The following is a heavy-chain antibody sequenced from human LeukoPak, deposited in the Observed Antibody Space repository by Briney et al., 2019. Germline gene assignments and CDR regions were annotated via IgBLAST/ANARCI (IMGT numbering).Heavy chain of an antibody. J-gene: IGHJ3*02. CDR3: ASSLSVGYCSSTSCHDAFDI. Sequence: GESLKISCKGSGYSFTSYWIGWVRQMPGKGLEWMGIIYPGDSDTRYSPSFQGQVTISADKSISTAYLQWSSLKASDTAMYYCASSLSVGYCSSTSCHDAFDIWGQGTMVTVSS. CDR1: GYSFTSYW. D-gene: IGHD2-2*01. V-gene: IGHV5-51*01. CDR2: IYPGDSDT.